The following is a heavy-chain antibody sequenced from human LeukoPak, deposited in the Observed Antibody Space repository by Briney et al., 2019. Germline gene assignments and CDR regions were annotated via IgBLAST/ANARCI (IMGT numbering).Heavy chain of an antibody. CDR1: GFTFSNYW. Sequence: GGSLRLSCAASGFTFSNYWMSWVRQAPGKGLEWVANIKQDGSEKYYVDSVKGRFTISRDNAKNSLYLQMNSLRAEDTAVYYCARDVFMAVGVRYWGQGTLVTVSS. J-gene: IGHJ4*02. D-gene: IGHD6-19*01. CDR3: ARDVFMAVGVRY. CDR2: IKQDGSEK. V-gene: IGHV3-7*01.